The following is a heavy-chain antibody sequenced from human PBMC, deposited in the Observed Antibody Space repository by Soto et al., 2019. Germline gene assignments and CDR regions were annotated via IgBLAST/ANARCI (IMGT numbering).Heavy chain of an antibody. D-gene: IGHD1-26*01. CDR2: IYYSGST. CDR3: ARYRGGTFYFDY. Sequence: LSETLSLTCTVSGGSISSYYWSWIRQPPGKGLEWIGYIYYSGSTNYNPSLKSRVTISVDTSKNQFSLKLSSVTAADTAVYYCARYRGGTFYFDYWGQGTLVTVSS. J-gene: IGHJ4*02. V-gene: IGHV4-59*01. CDR1: GGSISSYY.